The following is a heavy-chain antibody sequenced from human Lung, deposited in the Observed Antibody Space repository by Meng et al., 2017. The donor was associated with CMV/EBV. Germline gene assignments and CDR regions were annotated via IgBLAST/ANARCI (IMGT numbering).Heavy chain of an antibody. CDR2: IYPDDSDT. D-gene: IGHD4-23*01. V-gene: IGHV5-51*01. CDR3: ARLGVTRAVGYYYYAMDV. CDR1: GYRFTSYW. Sequence: GESLKISCKGSGYRFTSYWIGWVRQMPGKGLDWMGIIYPDDSDTRYSPSFQGQVTISADKSISTAYLQWRSLKAADTAIYYCARLGVTRAVGYYYYAMDVWGQGTTVTV. J-gene: IGHJ6*02.